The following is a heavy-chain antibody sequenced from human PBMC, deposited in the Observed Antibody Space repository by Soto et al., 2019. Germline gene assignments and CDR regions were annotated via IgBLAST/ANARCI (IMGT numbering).Heavy chain of an antibody. J-gene: IGHJ4*02. CDR2: VFYSGNT. D-gene: IGHD6-19*01. CDR1: GGSVTSYY. Sequence: SETLSLTCSVSGGSVTSYYWTWIRQPPGKGLEWIGYVFYSGNTNCNPSLQSRVTMSVDTSRNQFSLTLNSVTAADTAVYYCARSEGQWLPPGYWGQGTLVTSPQ. CDR3: ARSEGQWLPPGY. V-gene: IGHV4-59*08.